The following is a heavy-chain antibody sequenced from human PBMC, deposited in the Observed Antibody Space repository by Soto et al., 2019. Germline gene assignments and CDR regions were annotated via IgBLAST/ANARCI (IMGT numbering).Heavy chain of an antibody. CDR1: GYTFSSNA. D-gene: IGHD2-21*01. CDR3: ARDSPIKHSFAL. Sequence: QVQLVQSGAEVKRPGASVKVSCKASGYTFSSNAIHWVRQAPGERLEWMGWINTGNGNTKYSQKFQGRFTITRDTSASTAYMELSSLRYEDTAVYSCARDSPIKHSFALWGQGTTVTVSS. J-gene: IGHJ3*01. V-gene: IGHV1-3*04. CDR2: INTGNGNT.